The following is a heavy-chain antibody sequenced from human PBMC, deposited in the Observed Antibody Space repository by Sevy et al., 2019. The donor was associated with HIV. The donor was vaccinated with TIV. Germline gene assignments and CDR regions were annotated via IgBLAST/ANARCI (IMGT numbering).Heavy chain of an antibody. V-gene: IGHV3-11*01. CDR3: AREGVGGVVPAVPYYFDY. CDR1: GFTFSDYY. Sequence: GGSLRLSCAASGFTFSDYYMSWIRQAPGKGLEWVSYISSSGSTIYYADSVKGRFTISRDNAKNSLYLQMNSLRAEDTAVYYCAREGVGGVVPAVPYYFDYWGQGTLVTVSS. D-gene: IGHD2-2*01. J-gene: IGHJ4*02. CDR2: ISSSGSTI.